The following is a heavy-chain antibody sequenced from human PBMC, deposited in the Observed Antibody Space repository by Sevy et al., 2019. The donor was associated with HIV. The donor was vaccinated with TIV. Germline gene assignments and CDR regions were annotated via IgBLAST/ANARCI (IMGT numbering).Heavy chain of an antibody. V-gene: IGHV4-39*01. J-gene: IGHJ5*02. CDR3: ASQWDTTGYYYA. CDR1: GGTISSSSYC. CDR2: MYYSGST. D-gene: IGHD3-22*01. Sequence: SETLSLTCTVSGGTISSSSYCWDWIRQPPGKGLEWIGSMYYSGSTYYDPSLKSRVTMSVDASKKQFSLKLSSVTAADSAVYYCASQWDTTGYYYAWGQGTLVTVSS.